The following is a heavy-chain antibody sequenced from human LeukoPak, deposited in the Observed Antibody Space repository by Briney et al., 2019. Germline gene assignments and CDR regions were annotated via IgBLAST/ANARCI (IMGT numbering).Heavy chain of an antibody. Sequence: GGSLRLSCAASGFTLTTYWMSWVRQAPGKGLEWVANINQDGTEKFYVDSVKGRFTISRDNAKNSLYLQMNSLRVEDTAVYYCARDREAYNWNAFDIWGQGTMVTVSS. J-gene: IGHJ3*02. CDR3: ARDREAYNWNAFDI. CDR1: GFTLTTYW. V-gene: IGHV3-7*01. D-gene: IGHD1-1*01. CDR2: INQDGTEK.